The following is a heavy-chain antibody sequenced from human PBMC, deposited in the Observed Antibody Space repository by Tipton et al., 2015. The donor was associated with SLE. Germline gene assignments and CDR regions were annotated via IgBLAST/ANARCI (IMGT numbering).Heavy chain of an antibody. Sequence: LRLSCTVSGGSISPHYWSWIRQSPGKGLDWIGYIYFGGSTTYSHSLKSRVTISIDTSKNQFALELRSVTVADTAIYYCARTTYYGSADFWGRGTLVTASS. J-gene: IGHJ4*02. CDR1: GGSISPHY. V-gene: IGHV4-59*11. CDR3: ARTTYYGSADF. CDR2: IYFGGST. D-gene: IGHD3-10*01.